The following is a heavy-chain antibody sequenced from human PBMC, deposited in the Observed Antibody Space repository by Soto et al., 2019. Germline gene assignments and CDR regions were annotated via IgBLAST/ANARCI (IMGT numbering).Heavy chain of an antibody. CDR1: GYTFTGYY. Sequence: QVQLVHSGAEVKKPGASVKVSCKASGYTFTGYYMHWVRQAPGQGLEWMGWVNPLTGDTSYAQKFQGRVTMTSDTFINTADMELSRLRSDDTAIYYCARQQDRGIVAAGFDYWGQGTLVTVSS. CDR2: VNPLTGDT. J-gene: IGHJ4*02. CDR3: ARQQDRGIVAAGFDY. V-gene: IGHV1-2*02. D-gene: IGHD6-13*01.